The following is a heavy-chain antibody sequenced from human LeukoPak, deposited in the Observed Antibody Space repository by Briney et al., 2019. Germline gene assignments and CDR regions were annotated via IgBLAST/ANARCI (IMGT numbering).Heavy chain of an antibody. V-gene: IGHV4-39*01. J-gene: IGHJ6*03. CDR3: ARPSVSGHYYYYMDV. CDR1: GVSISSSNSY. Sequence: SETLSLTCTVSGVSISSSNSYWGWIRQPPGKGLEWIGSIYYSGNTYYNAFLKSQVSISIDTSKNQFSLRLTSVTAADTAVYYCARPSVSGHYYYYMDVWGKGTPVTVSS. CDR2: IYYSGNT. D-gene: IGHD1-26*01.